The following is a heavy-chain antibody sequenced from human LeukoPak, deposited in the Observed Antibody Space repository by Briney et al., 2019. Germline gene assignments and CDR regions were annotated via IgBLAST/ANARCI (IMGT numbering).Heavy chain of an antibody. CDR2: IYYSGST. D-gene: IGHD2-2*01. J-gene: IGHJ6*02. CDR1: GGSISSYY. CDR3: ARGCSSTSCSYYYYGMDV. Sequence: PSETLSLTCTVSGGSISSYYWSWIRQPAGKGLEWIGYIYYSGSTNYNPSLKSRVTISVDTSKNQFSLKLSSVTAADTAVYYCARGCSSTSCSYYYYGMDVWGQGTTVTVSS. V-gene: IGHV4-59*01.